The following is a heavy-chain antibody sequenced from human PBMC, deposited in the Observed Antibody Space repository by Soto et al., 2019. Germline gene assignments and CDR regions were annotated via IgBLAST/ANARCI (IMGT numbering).Heavy chain of an antibody. CDR2: IYYSGNT. CDR1: GGSISSSYYY. V-gene: IGHV4-39*01. D-gene: IGHD2-2*02. CDR3: ARNGGGIVVVPVGIRRFDT. Sequence: ASETLSLTCTVSGGSISSSYYYWGWIRQPPGKGLEWIGSIYYSGNTYYNPSLKSRVTISVNTSKNQFSLTVTSVTAADTAVYYCARNGGGIVVVPVGIRRFDTWGQGTLATVSS. J-gene: IGHJ5*02.